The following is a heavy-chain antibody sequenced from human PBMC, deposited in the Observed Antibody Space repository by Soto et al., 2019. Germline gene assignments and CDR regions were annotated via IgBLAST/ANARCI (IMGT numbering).Heavy chain of an antibody. Sequence: QVQLQESGPGLVKPSQTLSLTYTVSGGSITSDDFYWSWIRQTPERGLEWIGYISFTGSTSYNPSLKSRVAMSADTSSNQFSLSLSSVTAADTAVYYCVKNTTIWGRGTLVTVSS. CDR1: GGSITSDDFY. V-gene: IGHV4-30-4*01. CDR2: ISFTGST. CDR3: VKNTTI. J-gene: IGHJ4*02. D-gene: IGHD1-26*01.